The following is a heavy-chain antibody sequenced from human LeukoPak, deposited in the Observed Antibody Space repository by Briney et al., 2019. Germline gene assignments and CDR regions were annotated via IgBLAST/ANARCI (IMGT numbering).Heavy chain of an antibody. CDR1: GFTFSSYA. V-gene: IGHV3-23*01. Sequence: PGASLRLSCAASGFTFSSYAMSWVRQAPGKGLEWVSAISGSGGSTYYADSVKGRFTISRDNSKNTLYLQMNSLRAEDTAVYYCAKPYYGGSYYFYWGQGPLVTVSS. D-gene: IGHD1-26*01. CDR3: AKPYYGGSYYFY. J-gene: IGHJ4*02. CDR2: ISGSGGST.